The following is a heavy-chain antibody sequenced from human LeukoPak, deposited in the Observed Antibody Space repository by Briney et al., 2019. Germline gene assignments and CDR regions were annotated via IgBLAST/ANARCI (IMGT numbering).Heavy chain of an antibody. D-gene: IGHD2-21*01. CDR3: ASGGLYYWFDP. Sequence: SSETLSLTCVVYGGSFSTYYWSWIRQPPGKGLEWIGEISHSGSTNYNPSLKSRVTISLDTSKNQFSLKLSSVTAADTAVYYCASGGLYYWFDPWGQGDLVTVSS. CDR1: GGSFSTYY. J-gene: IGHJ5*02. CDR2: ISHSGST. V-gene: IGHV4-34*01.